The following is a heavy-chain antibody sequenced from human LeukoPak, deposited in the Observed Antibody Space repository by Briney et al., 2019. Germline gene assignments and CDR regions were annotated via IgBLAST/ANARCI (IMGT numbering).Heavy chain of an antibody. CDR2: VHPSEGT. J-gene: IGHJ4*02. CDR1: GGSVSHSNW. D-gene: IGHD3-22*01. V-gene: IGHV4-4*02. CDR3: ARDRGYYDSSGPFDY. Sequence: PSETLSLTCAVSGGSVSHSNWWTWVRQSPGKGLEWIGEVHPSEGTNYNPSLKSRVTISVDTSKNQFSLKLSSVAAADTAVYYCARDRGYYDSSGPFDYWGQGTLVTVSS.